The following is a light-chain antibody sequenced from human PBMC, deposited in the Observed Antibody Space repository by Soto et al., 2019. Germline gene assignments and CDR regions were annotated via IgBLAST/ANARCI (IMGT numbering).Light chain of an antibody. J-gene: IGLJ2*01. CDR2: DVN. Sequence: QSVLTQPASVSGSPGQSITISCTGTSSDIGAYCYVSWYQQHPTRAPKLIIFDVNDRPSGVPERFSGSKSGNTASLTISGLQADDEADYFCTTYTNGSTHVVFGGGTKLTVL. V-gene: IGLV2-14*01. CDR3: TTYTNGSTHVV. CDR1: SSDIGAYCY.